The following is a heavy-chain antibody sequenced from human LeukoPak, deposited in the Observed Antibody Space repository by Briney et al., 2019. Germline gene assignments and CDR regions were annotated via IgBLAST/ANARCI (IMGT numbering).Heavy chain of an antibody. CDR1: GYTFSSYS. CDR3: AKARDFWGGEYYFDY. J-gene: IGHJ4*02. Sequence: GGSLRLSCAASGYTFSSYSMNWVRQAPGKGLEWVSSISSSSSYIYYADSVKGRFTISRDNAKNSLYLQMNSLRAEDTAVYYCAKARDFWGGEYYFDYWGQGTLVTVSS. D-gene: IGHD3-3*01. CDR2: ISSSSSYI. V-gene: IGHV3-21*01.